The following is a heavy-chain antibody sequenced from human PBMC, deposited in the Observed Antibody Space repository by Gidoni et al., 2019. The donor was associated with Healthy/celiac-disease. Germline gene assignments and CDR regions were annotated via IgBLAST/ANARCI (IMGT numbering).Heavy chain of an antibody. D-gene: IGHD3-3*01. CDR1: GGSFSGYY. CDR2: INHSGST. CDR3: ARGKGWSGYYTS. V-gene: IGHV4-34*01. Sequence: QVQLQQWGAGLLKSSETLSLTCAVYGGSFSGYYWSWIRQPPGKGLEWIGEINHSGSTNYNPSLKSRVTISVDTSKNQFSLKLSSVTAADTAVYYCARGKGWSGYYTSWGQGTLVTVSS. J-gene: IGHJ4*02.